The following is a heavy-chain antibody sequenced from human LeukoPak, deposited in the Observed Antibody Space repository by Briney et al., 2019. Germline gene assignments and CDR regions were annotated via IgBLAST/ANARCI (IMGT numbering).Heavy chain of an antibody. CDR1: GYTFTGYY. Sequence: ASVKVSCKASGYTFTGYYMHWVRQAPGQGLEWMGWINPNSGGTNYAQKFQGRVTMTRDTSTSTAYMELSRLRSDDTAVYYCARDGSPRIAAAGYDYWGQGTLVTVSS. V-gene: IGHV1-2*02. CDR3: ARDGSPRIAAAGYDY. J-gene: IGHJ4*02. CDR2: INPNSGGT. D-gene: IGHD6-13*01.